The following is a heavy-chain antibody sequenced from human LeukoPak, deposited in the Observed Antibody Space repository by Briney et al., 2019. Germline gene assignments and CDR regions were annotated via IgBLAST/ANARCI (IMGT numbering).Heavy chain of an antibody. D-gene: IGHD6-13*01. CDR1: GYTFTRYG. Sequence: ASAKVSCKASGYTFTRYGMNWVRQAPGQGLEWMGWINTNTGNPTYAQGFTGRFVFSLDTSVSTAYLQISSLKAEDTAMYYCARGANSTSWHVVDYWGQGTLVTVSS. CDR3: ARGANSTSWHVVDY. J-gene: IGHJ4*02. V-gene: IGHV7-4-1*02. CDR2: INTNTGNP.